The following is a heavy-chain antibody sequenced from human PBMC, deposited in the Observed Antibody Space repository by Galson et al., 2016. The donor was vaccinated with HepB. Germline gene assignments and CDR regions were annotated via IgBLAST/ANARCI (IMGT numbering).Heavy chain of an antibody. V-gene: IGHV4-59*01. CDR2: IFYTGST. CDR3: STYYVNYFEGYGMDV. D-gene: IGHD4-11*01. CDR1: GGSISSFY. Sequence: SETLSLTCAVSGGSISSFYCNWIRQPPGKGLEWIGNIFYTGSTNYNPSLKSRVTISIDMSKNQFSLNLTSVTAADTAVYYCSTYYVNYFEGYGMDVWGQGTTVTVSS. J-gene: IGHJ6*02.